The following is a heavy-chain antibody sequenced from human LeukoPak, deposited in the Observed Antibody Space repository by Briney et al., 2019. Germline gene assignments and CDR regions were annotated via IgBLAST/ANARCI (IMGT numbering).Heavy chain of an antibody. D-gene: IGHD2-2*01. Sequence: SETLSLTCTVSGYSISSGYLWGWIRQPPGKGLEWIGSIDGSGSSYYNPSLKSRVTISVDASKNQFSLKLSSVTAADTAVYYCARQGPAAMPEVVRFDPWGQGTLVTVSS. CDR1: GYSISSGYL. CDR2: IDGSGSS. J-gene: IGHJ5*02. V-gene: IGHV4-38-2*02. CDR3: ARQGPAAMPEVVRFDP.